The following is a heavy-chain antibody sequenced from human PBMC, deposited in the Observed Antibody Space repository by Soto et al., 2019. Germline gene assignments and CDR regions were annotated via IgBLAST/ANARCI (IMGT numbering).Heavy chain of an antibody. D-gene: IGHD2-2*01. CDR1: GYTFTNYA. CDR3: ARPGLCSRTSCSDAFDI. V-gene: IGHV1-3*01. Sequence: QVQFVQSGAELKKPGASVKVSCKASGYTFTNYAMHWVRQAPGQRLEWMGWINAGNGNTKYSQKFQGRVTITMDTTAWTAYVELTRLRSVDTAVYDCARPGLCSRTSCSDAFDIWGQGTLVTVSS. J-gene: IGHJ3*02. CDR2: INAGNGNT.